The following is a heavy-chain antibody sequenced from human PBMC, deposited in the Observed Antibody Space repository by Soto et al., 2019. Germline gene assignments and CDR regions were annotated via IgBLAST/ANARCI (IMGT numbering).Heavy chain of an antibody. D-gene: IGHD2-15*01. Sequence: SQTLSLTCAISGDSVSSNSAAWNWIRQSPSRGLEWLGRTYYRSKWYNDYAVSVKSRITINPDTSKNQFSLQLNSVTPEDTAVDYCARNISGVEAEAGTENWFAPGAREPLFTASS. CDR2: TYYRSKWYN. CDR1: GDSVSSNSAA. CDR3: ARNISGVEAEAGTENWFAP. J-gene: IGHJ5*02. V-gene: IGHV6-1*01.